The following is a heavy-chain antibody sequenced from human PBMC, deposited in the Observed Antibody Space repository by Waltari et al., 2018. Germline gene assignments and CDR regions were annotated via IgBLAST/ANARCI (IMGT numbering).Heavy chain of an antibody. CDR1: GGTFSSYA. J-gene: IGHJ6*02. V-gene: IGHV1-69*05. CDR3: ARSGVAATGGEYYYGMDV. CDR2: IIPIFGTA. D-gene: IGHD2-15*01. Sequence: QVQLVQSGAEVKKPGSSVKVSCKASGGTFSSYAISWVRQAPGQGLEWMGGIIPIFGTANYAQKFQGRVTITTDESTSTAYMELSSLRSEDTAVYYCARSGVAATGGEYYYGMDVWGQGTTVTVSS.